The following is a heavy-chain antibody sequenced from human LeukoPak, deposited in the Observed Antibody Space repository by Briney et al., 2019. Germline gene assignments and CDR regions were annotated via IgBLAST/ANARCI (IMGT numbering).Heavy chain of an antibody. CDR3: ARKDPSGTYGAFDI. CDR2: IYYSGST. Sequence: PSETLSLTCTVSGGSVSSGSYYWSWIRQPPGKGLEWIGYIYYSGSTNYNPSLKSRVTISVDTSKNQFSLKLSSVTAADTAVYYCARKDPSGTYGAFDIWGQGTMVTVPS. J-gene: IGHJ3*02. D-gene: IGHD3-10*01. V-gene: IGHV4-61*01. CDR1: GGSVSSGSYY.